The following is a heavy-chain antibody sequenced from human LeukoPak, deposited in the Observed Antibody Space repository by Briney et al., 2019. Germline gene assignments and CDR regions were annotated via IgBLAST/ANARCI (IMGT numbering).Heavy chain of an antibody. CDR2: INHSGST. CDR1: SGSFSGYY. Sequence: ASETLSLTCAVYSGSFSGYYWSWIRQPPGKGLEWIGEINHSGSTNYNPSLKSRVTISVDTSKNQLSLKLSSMTAADTAVYYCARQWLVSPLFDYWGQGTLVTVSS. D-gene: IGHD6-19*01. J-gene: IGHJ4*02. CDR3: ARQWLVSPLFDY. V-gene: IGHV4-34*01.